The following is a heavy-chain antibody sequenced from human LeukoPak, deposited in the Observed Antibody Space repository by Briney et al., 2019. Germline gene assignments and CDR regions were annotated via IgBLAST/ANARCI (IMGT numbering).Heavy chain of an antibody. CDR2: IYYSGST. V-gene: IGHV4-39*01. D-gene: IGHD3-3*01. Sequence: PSETLSPTCTVSGGSIRSTSYYWGWIRQPPGKGLEWIGSIYYSGSTYYNPSLKSRVTISVDTSKNQFSLKLSSVTAADTAVYYCGRLFYDFWSGHYCYCMGLWGKGTTVTVSS. CDR1: GGSIRSTSYY. J-gene: IGHJ6*03. CDR3: GRLFYDFWSGHYCYCMGL.